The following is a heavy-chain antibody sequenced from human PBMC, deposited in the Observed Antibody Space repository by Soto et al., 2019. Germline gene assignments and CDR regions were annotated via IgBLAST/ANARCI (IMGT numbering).Heavy chain of an antibody. Sequence: PGGALRLSCLASGVTLDTYGIHWVRQAPGKGLQWVALISYEGSNTYYADSVRGRFTISRDNSKNTLYLQINALRPEDTGVYYCARVTPGNNLYYFSGLDVWGQGTSVTVSS. V-gene: IGHV3-30-3*01. CDR2: ISYEGSNT. CDR3: ARVTPGNNLYYFSGLDV. D-gene: IGHD1-1*01. CDR1: GVTLDTYG. J-gene: IGHJ6*02.